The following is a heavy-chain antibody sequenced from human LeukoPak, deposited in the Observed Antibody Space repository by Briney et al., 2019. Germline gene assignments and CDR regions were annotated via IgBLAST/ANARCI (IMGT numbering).Heavy chain of an antibody. V-gene: IGHV4-30-2*01. CDR3: ARVDPYSSSSYDY. Sequence: SQTLSLTCAVSGGSISSGGYSWSWIRQPPGKGLEWIGYIYHSGSTYYNPSLKSRVTMSVDTSKNQFSLKLSSVTAADTAVYYCARVDPYSSSSYDYWGQGTLVTVSS. D-gene: IGHD6-6*01. CDR1: GGSISSGGYS. CDR2: IYHSGST. J-gene: IGHJ4*02.